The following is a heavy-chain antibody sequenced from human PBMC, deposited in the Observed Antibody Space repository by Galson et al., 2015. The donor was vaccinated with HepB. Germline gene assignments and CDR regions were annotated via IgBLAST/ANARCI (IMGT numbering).Heavy chain of an antibody. CDR2: MNPNSGNT. Sequence: SVKVSCKASGYTFTSYDINWVRQATGQGLEWMGWMNPNSGNTGYAQKFQGRVTMTRNTSISTAYMELSSLRSEDTAVYYCARGARGYYDFWSGYSWNYDYYYMDVWGKGTTVTVSS. V-gene: IGHV1-8*01. CDR1: GYTFTSYD. D-gene: IGHD3-3*01. J-gene: IGHJ6*03. CDR3: ARGARGYYDFWSGYSWNYDYYYMDV.